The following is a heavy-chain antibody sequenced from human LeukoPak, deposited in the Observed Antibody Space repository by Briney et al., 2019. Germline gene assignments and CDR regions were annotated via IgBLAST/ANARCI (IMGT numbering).Heavy chain of an antibody. J-gene: IGHJ3*02. CDR1: GGSISSYY. Sequence: SETLSLTCTVSGGSISSYYWSWIRQPAGKGLEWIGRIYTSGSTNYNPSLKSRVTMSVDTSKNQFSLKLSSVTATDTAVYYCASDYDILTGDAFDIWGQGTMVTVSS. CDR2: IYTSGST. D-gene: IGHD3-9*01. CDR3: ASDYDILTGDAFDI. V-gene: IGHV4-4*07.